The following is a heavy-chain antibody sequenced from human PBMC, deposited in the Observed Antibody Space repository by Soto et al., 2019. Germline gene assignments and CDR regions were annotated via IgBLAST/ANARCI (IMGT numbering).Heavy chain of an antibody. V-gene: IGHV3-23*01. CDR2: ISGSGGST. D-gene: IGHD2-2*02. CDR1: GFTFISYA. J-gene: IGHJ3*02. CDR3: ARDIVVVPAAIHDAFDI. Sequence: PWGSLRLSCAASGFTFISYAIIFFRHSPVKWLEWVSAISGSGGSTYYADSVKGRFTISRDNSKNTLYLQMNSLRAEDTAVYYCARDIVVVPAAIHDAFDIWGQGTMVTVSS.